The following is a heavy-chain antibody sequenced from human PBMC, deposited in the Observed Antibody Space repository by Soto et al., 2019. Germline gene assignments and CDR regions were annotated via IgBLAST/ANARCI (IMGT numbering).Heavy chain of an antibody. CDR3: ARGATSLDY. CDR1: GFTFSNYN. D-gene: IGHD1-26*01. CDR2: ISGGSNYI. J-gene: IGHJ4*02. V-gene: IGHV3-21*01. Sequence: GESLKISCAASGFTFSNYNMNWVRQAPGKGLEWVSSISGGSNYIKYADSVQGRFTVSRDNAKNSLYLQMNSLRAEDTAAYYCARGATSLDYWGRGTLVTVSS.